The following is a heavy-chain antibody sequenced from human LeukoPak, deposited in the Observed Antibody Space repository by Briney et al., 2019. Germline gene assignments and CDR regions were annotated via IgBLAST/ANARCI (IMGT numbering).Heavy chain of an antibody. J-gene: IGHJ4*02. V-gene: IGHV4-39*01. CDR1: GGSISSSSYY. D-gene: IGHD4-23*01. CDR2: IYYRGST. CDR3: ARRVTTGVRGLSQIDY. Sequence: SETMSLTCTVSGGSISSSSYYWGWIHQPPGKGLEWFGRIYYRGSTYYNPSLKSRGTMSVDTAKNQFSLKLSSEAAADTAVYYCARRVTTGVRGLSQIDYWGQGTLVTVSS.